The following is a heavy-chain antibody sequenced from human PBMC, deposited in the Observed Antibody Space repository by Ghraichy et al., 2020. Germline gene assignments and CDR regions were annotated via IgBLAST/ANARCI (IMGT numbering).Heavy chain of an antibody. V-gene: IGHV2-70*11. CDR1: GFSLNSSGMS. CDR2: IDWDDDK. Sequence: SGPTLVKPTQTLTLTCTFSGFSLNSSGMSVSWIRQPPGKALEWLVRIDWDDDKYYTTSLMPRLTISKDTSKNQVVLIMTNMDPVDTATYYCARRRRRILGYFDFWGRGTLVTVSS. J-gene: IGHJ2*01. CDR3: ARRRRRILGYFDF. D-gene: IGHD1-26*01.